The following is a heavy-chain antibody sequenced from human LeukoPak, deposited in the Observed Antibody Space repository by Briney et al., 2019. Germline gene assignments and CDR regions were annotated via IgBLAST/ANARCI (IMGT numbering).Heavy chain of an antibody. CDR2: IIPIFGTA. Sequence: ASVKVSCKASGGTFSSYAISWVRQAPGQGLEWMGGIIPIFGTANYAQKFQGRVTITADKSTSTAYMELSSLRCEDTAVYYCARVPSYGSGSYYTDWGQGTLVTVSS. CDR1: GGTFSSYA. J-gene: IGHJ4*02. V-gene: IGHV1-69*06. D-gene: IGHD3-10*01. CDR3: ARVPSYGSGSYYTD.